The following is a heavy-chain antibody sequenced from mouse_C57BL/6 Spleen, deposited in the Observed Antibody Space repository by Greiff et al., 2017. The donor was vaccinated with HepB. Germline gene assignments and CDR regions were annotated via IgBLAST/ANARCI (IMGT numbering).Heavy chain of an antibody. V-gene: IGHV1-22*01. CDR1: GYTFTDYN. CDR2: INPNNGGT. CDR3: ARKREWLLHAMDY. J-gene: IGHJ4*01. Sequence: EVQLQESGPELVKPGASVKMSCKASGYTFTDYNMHWVKQSHGKSLEWIGYINPNNGGTSYNQKFKGKATLTVNKSSSTAYMELRSLTSEDSAVYYCARKREWLLHAMDYWGQGTSVTVSS. D-gene: IGHD2-3*01.